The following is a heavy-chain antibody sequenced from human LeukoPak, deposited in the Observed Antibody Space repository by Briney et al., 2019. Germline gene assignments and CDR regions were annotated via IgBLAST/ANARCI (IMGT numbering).Heavy chain of an antibody. Sequence: GASVKVSCKVSGYTLTELSMHWVRQAPGKGLEWMGGFDPEDGETIYAQKFQGRVTMTEDTSPDTAYMELSSLRSEDPAVYYCATATYYYGSGPSWGQGTLVTVSS. J-gene: IGHJ4*02. CDR2: FDPEDGET. V-gene: IGHV1-24*01. CDR1: GYTLTELS. D-gene: IGHD3-10*01. CDR3: ATATYYYGSGPS.